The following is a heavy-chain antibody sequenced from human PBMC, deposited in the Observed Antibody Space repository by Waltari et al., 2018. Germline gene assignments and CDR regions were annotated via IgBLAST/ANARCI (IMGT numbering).Heavy chain of an antibody. J-gene: IGHJ5*02. CDR1: GYTFTDSV. CDR2: INPKSGAT. V-gene: IGHV1-2*06. CDR3: ARHIDSIRSA. D-gene: IGHD2-21*01. Sequence: QMQLVQSGAEVKKPGASVKVSCKASGYTFTDSVIDWVRHAPGQGLEWMGRINPKSGATTYPQKLQGRITMTRDTSIGTAYMELGSVTSDDTALYYCARHIDSIRSAWGQGTLVTVSS.